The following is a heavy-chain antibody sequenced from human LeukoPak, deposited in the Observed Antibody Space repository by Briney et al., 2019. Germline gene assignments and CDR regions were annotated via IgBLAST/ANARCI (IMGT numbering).Heavy chain of an antibody. Sequence: GGSLRLSCAASGFTFSSYGMHWVRQAPGKGLEWVAVISYDGSNKYYADSVKGRFTISRDNFKNTLYLQMNSLRAEDTAVYYCAKDTPFYDFWSGYTHDAFDIWGQGTMVTVSS. CDR2: ISYDGSNK. CDR3: AKDTPFYDFWSGYTHDAFDI. CDR1: GFTFSSYG. J-gene: IGHJ3*02. V-gene: IGHV3-30*18. D-gene: IGHD3-3*01.